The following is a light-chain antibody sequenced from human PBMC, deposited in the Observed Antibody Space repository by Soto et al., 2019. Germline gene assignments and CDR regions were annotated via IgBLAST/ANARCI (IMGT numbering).Light chain of an antibody. J-gene: IGKJ5*01. V-gene: IGKV3-20*01. CDR3: QQYGSSPIT. CDR2: GAS. Sequence: EIVLTQSPCTLSLSPGERATLSCRASQSISSSYLAWYQQKPGQAPRLLIHGASSRATGIPDRIGGSGSGTDFTLTISRLEPEDFAVYYCQQYGSSPITFGQGTRLEIK. CDR1: QSISSSY.